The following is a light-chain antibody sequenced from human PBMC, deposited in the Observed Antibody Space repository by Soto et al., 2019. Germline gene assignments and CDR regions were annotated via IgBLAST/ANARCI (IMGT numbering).Light chain of an antibody. CDR3: QQYNNWPPWT. J-gene: IGKJ1*01. Sequence: EIVLTQSPGTVSLSPGESATLSCMASKSVSKYLAWYQQRPGQAPRLLIYGASTRATGIPARFSGSGSGTEFTLTISSLQSEDFAVYYCQQYNNWPPWTFGQGTKVDNK. CDR1: KSVSKY. CDR2: GAS. V-gene: IGKV3-15*01.